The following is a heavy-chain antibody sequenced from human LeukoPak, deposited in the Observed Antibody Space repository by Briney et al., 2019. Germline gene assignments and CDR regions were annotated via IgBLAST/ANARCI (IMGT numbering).Heavy chain of an antibody. Sequence: GESLKISCKGSGYSFSTYWIGWVRQMPGRGLEWMGIIYPGDSDTTYSPSFQGQVTISADKSISTAYLQWSSLKASDTAMYYCARANWGTSSFDYWGQGTLVTVSS. CDR2: IYPGDSDT. CDR3: ARANWGTSSFDY. CDR1: GYSFSTYW. J-gene: IGHJ4*02. D-gene: IGHD7-27*01. V-gene: IGHV5-51*01.